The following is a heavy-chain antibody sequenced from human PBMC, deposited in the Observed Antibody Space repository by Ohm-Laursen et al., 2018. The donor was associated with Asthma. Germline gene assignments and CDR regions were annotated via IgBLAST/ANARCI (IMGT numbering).Heavy chain of an antibody. V-gene: IGHV3-30-3*01. CDR2: ITSDGGWT. CDR3: ARRDYSGGDPDAAFDI. D-gene: IGHD2-21*02. J-gene: IGHJ3*02. Sequence: SLRLSCTASGFTFSTFAMHWVRQAPGKGPEWVSIITSDGGWTSYADSVRGRFTISRDNSKNILYMQMNSLRAEDTAVYYCARRDYSGGDPDAAFDIWGQGTMVTASS. CDR1: GFTFSTFA.